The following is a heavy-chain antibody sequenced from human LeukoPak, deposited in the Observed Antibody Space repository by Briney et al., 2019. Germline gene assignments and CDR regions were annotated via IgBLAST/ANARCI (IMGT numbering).Heavy chain of an antibody. CDR3: ATGPGNSSGWYTDV. CDR2: ISAYNGNT. D-gene: IGHD6-19*01. V-gene: IGHV1-18*01. Sequence: ASVKVSCKASGYTFTSYGISWLRQAPGQGLEWMGWISAYNGNTNYAQKLQGRVTITTDTSTSTAYMELRSLRSDDTAVYYCATGPGNSSGWYTDVWGKGTTVTVSS. CDR1: GYTFTSYG. J-gene: IGHJ6*04.